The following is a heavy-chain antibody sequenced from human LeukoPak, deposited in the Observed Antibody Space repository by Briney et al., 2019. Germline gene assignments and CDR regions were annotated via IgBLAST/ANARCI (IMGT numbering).Heavy chain of an antibody. J-gene: IGHJ4*02. D-gene: IGHD2-2*01. V-gene: IGHV3-23*01. Sequence: PGGSLRLSCAASGFTFSNYAMSWVRQAPGKGLEWVSAISGSGGSTYYADSVKGRFTISRDNSKNTLYLQMNSLRAEDTAVYYCAKGGVVVPAASFDYWGQGTLVTVSS. CDR1: GFTFSNYA. CDR3: AKGGVVVPAASFDY. CDR2: ISGSGGST.